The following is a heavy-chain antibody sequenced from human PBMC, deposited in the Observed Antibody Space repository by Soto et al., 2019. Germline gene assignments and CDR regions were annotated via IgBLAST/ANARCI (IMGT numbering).Heavy chain of an antibody. CDR3: AKGKVAYSGYSYYYYYYGMDV. D-gene: IGHD5-12*01. J-gene: IGHJ6*02. CDR2: ISYDGSNK. Sequence: VGSLRLSCAASGFTFSSYGMHWVRHSPGKGLEWVAVISYDGSNKYYADSVKGRFTISRDNSKNTLYLQMNSLRAEDTAVYYCAKGKVAYSGYSYYYYYYGMDVWGQGTTVTVSS. V-gene: IGHV3-30*18. CDR1: GFTFSSYG.